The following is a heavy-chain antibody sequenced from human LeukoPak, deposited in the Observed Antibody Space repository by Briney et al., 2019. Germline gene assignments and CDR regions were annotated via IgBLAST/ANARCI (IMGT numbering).Heavy chain of an antibody. D-gene: IGHD3-10*01. V-gene: IGHV4-34*01. CDR2: INHSGST. CDR3: ATRGLWVYAFDI. Sequence: SETLSLTCAVYGGSFSGYYWSWIRQPLGKGLEWIGEINHSGSTYYNPSLKSRVTISVDRSKNQFSLKLSSVTAADTAVYYCATRGLWVYAFDIWGQGTIVTVSS. CDR1: GGSFSGYY. J-gene: IGHJ3*02.